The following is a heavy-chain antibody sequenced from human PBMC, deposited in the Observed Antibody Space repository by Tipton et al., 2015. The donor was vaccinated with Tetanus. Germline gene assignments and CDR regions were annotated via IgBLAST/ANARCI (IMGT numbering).Heavy chain of an antibody. CDR2: IHYTEGT. Sequence: TLSLTCTLSGGPISSYYCNWIRQSPGKGLEWIGYIHYTEGTRYNPSLKSRVTISMDTSQKQFSLRLSSVTAADTAVFYCATLPVGGGYKPHHYFNNWGQRTLVTVPS. D-gene: IGHD3-22*01. V-gene: IGHV4-59*01. CDR1: GGPISSYY. CDR3: ATLPVGGGYKPHHYFNN. J-gene: IGHJ4*02.